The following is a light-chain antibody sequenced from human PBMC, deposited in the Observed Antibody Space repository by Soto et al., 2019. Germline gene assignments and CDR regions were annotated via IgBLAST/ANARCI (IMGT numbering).Light chain of an antibody. J-gene: IGKJ1*01. V-gene: IGKV3-20*01. CDR2: GAS. CDR3: QHYGTTPWT. CDR1: QSVCSRC. Sequence: ETVLTQSPGTLSLSPGERVTLSCRASQSVCSRCLAWYQQKPGQSPRLLIYGASSRATGIPDRFSGSGSGTDFTLTISRREPEDFAVYYCQHYGTTPWTFGQVTKVGIK.